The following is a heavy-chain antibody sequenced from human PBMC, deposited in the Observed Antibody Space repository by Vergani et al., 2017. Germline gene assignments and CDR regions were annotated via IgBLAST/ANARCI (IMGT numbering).Heavy chain of an antibody. CDR3: ARDSIAAAQRGYYYYMDV. V-gene: IGHV3-33*08. Sequence: VQLVESGGGLVKPGGSLRLSCAASGFTFSNAWMSWVRQAPGKGLEWVAVIWYDGSNKYYADSVKGRFTISRDNSKNTLYLQMNSLRAEDTAVYYCARDSIAAAQRGYYYYMDVWGKGTTVTVSS. D-gene: IGHD6-13*01. J-gene: IGHJ6*03. CDR2: IWYDGSNK. CDR1: GFTFSNAW.